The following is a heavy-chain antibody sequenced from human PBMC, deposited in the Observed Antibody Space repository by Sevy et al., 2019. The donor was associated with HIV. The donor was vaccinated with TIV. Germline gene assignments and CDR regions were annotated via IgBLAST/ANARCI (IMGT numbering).Heavy chain of an antibody. CDR3: ARDWVATLTMDV. Sequence: GGSLRLSCAASGFTLSNFVMNWVRQAPGKGLEWVSYISPSGSPIYYADSVKDRFTISRDNAKNQLYLQMNSLRPDDTGLYYCARDWVATLTMDVWGQGTTVTVSS. D-gene: IGHD7-27*01. J-gene: IGHJ6*02. CDR1: GFTLSNFV. V-gene: IGHV3-48*03. CDR2: ISPSGSPI.